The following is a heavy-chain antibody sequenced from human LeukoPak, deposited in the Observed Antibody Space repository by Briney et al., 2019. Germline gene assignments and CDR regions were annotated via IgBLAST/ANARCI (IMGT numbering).Heavy chain of an antibody. CDR3: AKYPDQWLARTYFDY. CDR2: ISGSGGST. J-gene: IGHJ4*02. CDR1: GFTFSSYA. D-gene: IGHD6-19*01. V-gene: IGHV3-23*01. Sequence: GGSLRLSCAASGFTFSSYAMSWVRQAPGEGLEWVSAISGSGGSTYYADSVKGRFTISRDNSKNTLYLQMNSLRAEDTAVYYCAKYPDQWLARTYFDYWGQGTLVTVSS.